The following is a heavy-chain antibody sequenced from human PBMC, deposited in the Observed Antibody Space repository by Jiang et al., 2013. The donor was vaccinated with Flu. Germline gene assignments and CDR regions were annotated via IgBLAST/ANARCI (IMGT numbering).Heavy chain of an antibody. CDR3: ARAYLYYFDY. Sequence: LLKPSETLSLTCTVSGGSFISEKSYWGWIRQPPGKGLEWIGSIYYSGTTYYNPSLKSRVTMSVDTSKKQFSLRLTSVTAADTAVYYCARAYLYYFDYWGQGPWSPSPQ. V-gene: IGHV4-39*07. CDR2: IYYSGTT. D-gene: IGHD2/OR15-2a*01. CDR1: GGSFISEKSY. J-gene: IGHJ4*02.